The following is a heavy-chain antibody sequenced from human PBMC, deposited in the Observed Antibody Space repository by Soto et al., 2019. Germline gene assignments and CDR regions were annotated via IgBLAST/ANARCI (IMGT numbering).Heavy chain of an antibody. Sequence: GESLKISCAASGFTFSNNWMSWVRQAPGKGLEWVAIINHDGSEKFYLDSVKGRFTISRDNAQNSLYLQVNSLRAEDTAVYFCASGSGWIFDYWGQGTLVTVSS. CDR3: ASGSGWIFDY. J-gene: IGHJ4*02. CDR1: GFTFSNNW. D-gene: IGHD6-19*01. V-gene: IGHV3-7*01. CDR2: INHDGSEK.